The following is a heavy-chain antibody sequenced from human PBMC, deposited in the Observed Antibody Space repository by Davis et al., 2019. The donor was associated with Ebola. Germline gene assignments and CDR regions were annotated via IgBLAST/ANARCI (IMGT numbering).Heavy chain of an antibody. Sequence: GESLKISCAASGFTFSSYWMSWVRQAPGKGLEWVANIKQDGSEKYYVDSVKGRFTISRDNAKNSLYLQMNSLRDEDTAVYYCARGRFVDYWGQGTLVTVSS. D-gene: IGHD3-10*01. J-gene: IGHJ4*02. V-gene: IGHV3-7*01. CDR2: IKQDGSEK. CDR3: ARGRFVDY. CDR1: GFTFSSYW.